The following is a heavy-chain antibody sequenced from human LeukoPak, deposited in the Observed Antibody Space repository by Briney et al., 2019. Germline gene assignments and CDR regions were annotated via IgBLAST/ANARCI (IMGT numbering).Heavy chain of an antibody. D-gene: IGHD4-17*01. V-gene: IGHV3-21*01. Sequence: PGGSPRLSCAASGFTFSSYSMNWVRQAPGKGLEWVSSISSSSSYIYYADSVKGRFTISRDNAKNSLYLQMNSLRAEDTAVYYCARAYGDYVFHYYYYMDVWGKGTTVTISS. CDR1: GFTFSSYS. J-gene: IGHJ6*03. CDR2: ISSSSSYI. CDR3: ARAYGDYVFHYYYYMDV.